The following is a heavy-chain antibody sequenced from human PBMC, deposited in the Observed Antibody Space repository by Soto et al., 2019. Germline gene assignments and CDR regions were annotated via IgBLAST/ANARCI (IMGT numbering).Heavy chain of an antibody. D-gene: IGHD2-2*01. V-gene: IGHV1-24*01. CDR1: GYTLTELS. CDR2: FDPEDGET. Sequence: ASVKVSCKVSGYTLTELSMHWVRQAPGKGLEWMGGFDPEDGETIYAQKFQGRVTMTEDTSTDPAYMELSSLRSEDTAVYYCTIVVVPAATGFYYYYGMDVWGQGTTVTVSS. CDR3: TIVVVPAATGFYYYYGMDV. J-gene: IGHJ6*02.